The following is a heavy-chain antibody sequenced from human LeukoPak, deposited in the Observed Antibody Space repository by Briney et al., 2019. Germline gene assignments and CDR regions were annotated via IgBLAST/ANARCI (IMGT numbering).Heavy chain of an antibody. D-gene: IGHD3-22*01. CDR1: GGSFSGYY. V-gene: IGHV4-34*01. CDR2: INHSGST. Sequence: SETLSLTCAVYGGSFSGYYWSWIRQPPGKGLEWIGEINHSGSTNYNPSLKSRVTISVDTSKNQFSLKLSSVTAADTAVYYCARVRTYYYDSSGRHHFDYWGQGTLVTVSS. CDR3: ARVRTYYYDSSGRHHFDY. J-gene: IGHJ4*02.